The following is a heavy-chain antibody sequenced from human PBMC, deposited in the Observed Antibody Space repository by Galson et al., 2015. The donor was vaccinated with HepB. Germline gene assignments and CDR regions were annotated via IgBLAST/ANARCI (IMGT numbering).Heavy chain of an antibody. Sequence: SLRLSCAASGFTFSNLAMSWVRQAPGKGLEWVSGINGGGATTYYADSVKGRFTISRDNSKNTLYLQMNSLRADDTAVYYCAINPSTLLTPDDYWGQGTLVTVSS. J-gene: IGHJ4*02. CDR3: AINPSTLLTPDDY. CDR1: GFTFSNLA. CDR2: INGGGATT. D-gene: IGHD3-10*01. V-gene: IGHV3-23*01.